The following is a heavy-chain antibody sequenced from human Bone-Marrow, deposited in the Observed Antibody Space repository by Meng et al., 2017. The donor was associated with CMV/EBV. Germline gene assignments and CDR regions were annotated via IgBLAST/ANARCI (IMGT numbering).Heavy chain of an antibody. CDR1: GYTLTELS. D-gene: IGHD3-3*01. CDR3: ARGVEEEGIFGVAYIDY. V-gene: IGHV1-24*01. Sequence: QVQLGQAGAGGKKPGASVKVSCKVSGYTLTELSMHWVRQAPGKGLEWMGGFDPEDGETIYAQKFQGRVTMTEDTSTDTAYMELNSLRAEDTAVYYCARGVEEEGIFGVAYIDYWGQGTLVTVSS. J-gene: IGHJ4*02. CDR2: FDPEDGET.